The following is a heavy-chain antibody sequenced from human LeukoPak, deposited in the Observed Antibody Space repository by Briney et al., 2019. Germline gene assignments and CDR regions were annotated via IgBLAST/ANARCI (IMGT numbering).Heavy chain of an antibody. CDR3: ARDQEDSGTDY. J-gene: IGHJ4*02. CDR1: GGSISSGDYY. V-gene: IGHV4-31*03. CDR2: IYYSGST. Sequence: SETLSLTCTVSGGSISSGDYYWSWIRQHPGKGLEWIGCIYYSGSTYYNPSLKSRVTISLDTSKNQFSLKLSSVTAADTAVYYCARDQEDSGTDYWGQGTLVTVSS. D-gene: IGHD3-10*01.